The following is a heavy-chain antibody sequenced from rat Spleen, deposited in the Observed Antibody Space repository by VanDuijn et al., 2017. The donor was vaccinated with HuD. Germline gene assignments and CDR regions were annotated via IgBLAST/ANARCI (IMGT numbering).Heavy chain of an antibody. CDR3: SRPGYGYPFAY. V-gene: IGHV5-7*01. Sequence: EVQLVESGGDFVQPGRSLKLSCAASGFTFSDYNMAWVRQAPKKGMEWVATINYDDSGTYYRDSVKGLFTISRDNAKSTLYLQMDSLRSEDTATYYCSRPGYGYPFAYWGQGTLVTVSS. CDR1: GFTFSDYN. D-gene: IGHD1-7*01. CDR2: INYDDSGT. J-gene: IGHJ3*01.